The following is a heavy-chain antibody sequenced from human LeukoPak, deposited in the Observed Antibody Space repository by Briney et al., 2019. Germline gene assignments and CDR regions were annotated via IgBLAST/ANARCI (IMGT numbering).Heavy chain of an antibody. CDR3: AKIGRYYDFWTGFYEEEVDYMDV. CDR1: GFTFSSYA. CDR2: ISGSGGST. D-gene: IGHD3-3*01. Sequence: PGGSLRLSCAASGFTFSSYAMSWVRQAPGKGLEWVSGISGSGGSTKHADSVKGRFTISRDNSKNTLYLQMNSLRAEDTAVYYCAKIGRYYDFWTGFYEEEVDYMDVWGKGTTVTVS. V-gene: IGHV3-23*01. J-gene: IGHJ6*03.